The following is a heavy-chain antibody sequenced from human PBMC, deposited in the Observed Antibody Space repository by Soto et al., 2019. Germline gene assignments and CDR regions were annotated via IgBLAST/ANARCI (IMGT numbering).Heavy chain of an antibody. Sequence: QVQLVQSGAEVKKPGSSVKVSCKASGGTFSSYAISWVRQAPGQGLEWMGGIIPIFGTANYAQKFQGRVTITADESTSTAYMELSSLRSEDTAVYYCAXXRGAVAGTVEGWFDPWGQGTLVTVSS. CDR3: AXXRGAVAGTVEGWFDP. V-gene: IGHV1-69*01. CDR1: GGTFSSYA. CDR2: IIPIFGTA. J-gene: IGHJ5*02. D-gene: IGHD6-19*01.